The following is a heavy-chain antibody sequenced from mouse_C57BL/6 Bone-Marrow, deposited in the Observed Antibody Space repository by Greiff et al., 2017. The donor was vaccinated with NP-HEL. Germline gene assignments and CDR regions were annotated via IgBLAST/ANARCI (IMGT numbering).Heavy chain of an antibody. V-gene: IGHV1-74*01. CDR2: IHPSDSDT. Sequence: QVQLQQPGAELVKPGASVTVSCKASGYTFTSYWMHWVKQRPGQGLEWIGRIHPSDSDTNYNQKFKGKATLTVDKSSSTSYMQLNSLTSENASVYYCAPDDGYYKGFAYWGQGTLVTVSA. D-gene: IGHD2-3*01. CDR3: APDDGYYKGFAY. J-gene: IGHJ3*01. CDR1: GYTFTSYW.